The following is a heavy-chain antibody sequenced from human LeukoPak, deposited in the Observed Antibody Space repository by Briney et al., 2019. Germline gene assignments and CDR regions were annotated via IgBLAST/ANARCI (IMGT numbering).Heavy chain of an antibody. Sequence: ASVKVSCKASGYSFTGYCVHWVRQAPGQGLEWMGWINPNSGGTTYAQKFQGRVTMTRDTSISTAYMELSSLTSDDTAVYYCARAGGGLDYWGQGTLVTVSS. J-gene: IGHJ4*02. CDR1: GYSFTGYC. CDR2: INPNSGGT. V-gene: IGHV1-2*02. CDR3: ARAGGGLDY. D-gene: IGHD3-16*01.